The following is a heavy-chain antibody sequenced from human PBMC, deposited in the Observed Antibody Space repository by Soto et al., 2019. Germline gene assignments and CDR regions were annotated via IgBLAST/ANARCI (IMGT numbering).Heavy chain of an antibody. CDR1: GGSFSGYY. V-gene: IGHV4-34*01. J-gene: IGHJ6*02. CDR2: INHSGST. CDR3: ARVRLGYCSSTSCYTPPRYYYYGMDV. Sequence: SETLSLTCAVYGGSFSGYYWSWIRQPPGKGLEWVGEINHSGSTNYNPSLKSRVTISVDTSKNQFSLKLSSVTAADTAVYYCARVRLGYCSSTSCYTPPRYYYYGMDVWGQGTTVTVSS. D-gene: IGHD2-2*02.